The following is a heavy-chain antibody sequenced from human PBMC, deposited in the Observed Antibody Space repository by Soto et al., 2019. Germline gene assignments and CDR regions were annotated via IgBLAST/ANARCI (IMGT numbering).Heavy chain of an antibody. CDR3: ARDLYYYGSGSGYFDY. Sequence: GGSLRLSCAASGLTFSSYSMNWVRQAPGKGLEWVSYINSFSSNIFYADSVKGRFTTSRDNAKNSLYLQMNSLRDEDTAVYYCARDLYYYGSGSGYFDYWGQGTLVTVSS. D-gene: IGHD3-10*01. J-gene: IGHJ4*02. CDR2: INSFSSNI. CDR1: GLTFSSYS. V-gene: IGHV3-48*02.